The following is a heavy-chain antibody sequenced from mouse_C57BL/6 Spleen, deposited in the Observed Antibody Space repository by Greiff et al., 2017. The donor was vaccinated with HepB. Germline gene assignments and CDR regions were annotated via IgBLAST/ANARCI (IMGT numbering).Heavy chain of an antibody. CDR3: ARPYDYDDYAMDY. D-gene: IGHD2-4*01. Sequence: QVQLQQSGAELARPGASVKMSCKASGYTFTSYTMHWVKQRPGQGLVWIGYINPSSGYTKYNQKFKDKATLTADKSSSTAYMQLSSLTSEDSAVYYCARPYDYDDYAMDYWGQGTSVTVSS. V-gene: IGHV1-4*01. CDR1: GYTFTSYT. CDR2: INPSSGYT. J-gene: IGHJ4*01.